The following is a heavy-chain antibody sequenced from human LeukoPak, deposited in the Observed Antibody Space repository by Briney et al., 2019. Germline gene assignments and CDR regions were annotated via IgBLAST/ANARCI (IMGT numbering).Heavy chain of an antibody. CDR2: IFYSGST. Sequence: SETLSLTCTVSGGSISTSNYYWGWIRQPPGKGLEWIGNIFYSGSTYYSPSLKSRVTISVDTSKNQFSLKLSSVTAADTAVYYCARAPPGEWLRKRGFDPWGQGTLVTVSS. D-gene: IGHD5-18*01. V-gene: IGHV4-39*07. CDR3: ARAPPGEWLRKRGFDP. CDR1: GGSISTSNYY. J-gene: IGHJ5*02.